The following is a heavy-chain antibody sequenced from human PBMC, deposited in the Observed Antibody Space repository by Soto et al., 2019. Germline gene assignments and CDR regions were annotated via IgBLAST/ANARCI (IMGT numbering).Heavy chain of an antibody. CDR2: ISSGGSTI. D-gene: IGHD6-19*01. V-gene: IGHV3-48*03. CDR1: GFTCSSYE. Sequence: PXGCLIPSWAASGFTCSSYEMNWVRQAPGKGLEWVSYISSGGSTIYYADSVKVRFTISRDNAKNSLYLQMNSLRAEDTAVYYCARVAAADGYSSGWYLDYWGQGTLVTVYS. CDR3: ARVAAADGYSSGWYLDY. J-gene: IGHJ4*02.